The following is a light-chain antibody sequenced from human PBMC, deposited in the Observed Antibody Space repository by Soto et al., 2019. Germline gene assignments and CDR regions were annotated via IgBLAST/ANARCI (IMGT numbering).Light chain of an antibody. V-gene: IGKV1-27*01. Sequence: DIQMTQSPSSLSASVGDRVTITCRASQGINNYLAWYQQKPGEIPKLLIYAASTLQSGVPSRFSGSGSGTDFTLNISGLQPEDVATYYCQKYNSAPWTFGQGTKVEIK. CDR3: QKYNSAPWT. J-gene: IGKJ1*01. CDR1: QGINNY. CDR2: AAS.